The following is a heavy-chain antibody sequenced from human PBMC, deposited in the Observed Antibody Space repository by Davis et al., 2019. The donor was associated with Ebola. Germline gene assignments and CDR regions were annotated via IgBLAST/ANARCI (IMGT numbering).Heavy chain of an antibody. D-gene: IGHD2/OR15-2a*01. Sequence: PSETLSLTCAVYGGSLSSYYWSWLRQPPGKGLEWIGEIDHIGRAKYNPSLRSRIAISIDTSKNQFSVKMTSVRAADTGLYYCARPTYCSSTTCTGPLAFWGQGTPVIVSS. CDR3: ARPTYCSSTTCTGPLAF. CDR2: IDHIGRA. V-gene: IGHV4-34*01. CDR1: GGSLSSYY. J-gene: IGHJ4*02.